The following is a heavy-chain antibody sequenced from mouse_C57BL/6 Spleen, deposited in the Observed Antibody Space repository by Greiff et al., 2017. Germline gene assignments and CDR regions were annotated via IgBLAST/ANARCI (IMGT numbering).Heavy chain of an antibody. CDR1: GFSLSTSGMG. V-gene: IGHV8-12*01. Sequence: QVTLKECGPGILQSSQTLSLTCSFSGFSLSTSGMGVSWIRQPSGKGLEWLAHIYWDDDKRYNPSLKSRLTISKDTSRNQVFLKITSVDTADTATYYCARRGAYYYGSSYAMDYWGQGTSVTVSS. D-gene: IGHD1-1*01. CDR2: IYWDDDK. CDR3: ARRGAYYYGSSYAMDY. J-gene: IGHJ4*01.